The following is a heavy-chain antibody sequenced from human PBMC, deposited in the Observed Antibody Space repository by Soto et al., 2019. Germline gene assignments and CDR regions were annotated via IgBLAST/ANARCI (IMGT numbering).Heavy chain of an antibody. Sequence: GGSMRLSCAASGFTFSSYAMHWVRQAPGKELEWVAVISYDGSNKYYADSVKGRFTISRDNSKNTLYLQMNSLRAEDTAVYYCARDGYDFWSGYSGGMDVWGQGTTVTVSS. V-gene: IGHV3-30-3*01. J-gene: IGHJ6*02. D-gene: IGHD3-3*01. CDR1: GFTFSSYA. CDR2: ISYDGSNK. CDR3: ARDGYDFWSGYSGGMDV.